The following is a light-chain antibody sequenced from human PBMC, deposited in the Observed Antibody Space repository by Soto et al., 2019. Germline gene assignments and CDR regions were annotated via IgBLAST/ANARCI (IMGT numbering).Light chain of an antibody. J-gene: IGLJ3*02. CDR1: SSDLGSYNF. CDR2: EVT. V-gene: IGLV2-23*02. Sequence: QSALTQPASVSGSPGQSITISCTGTSSDLGSYNFVSWYQQHPGKAPKLIIYEVTNRPSGVSNRFSGSKSGNTASLTVSGLQAEDEADYFCCSYAGSVTWVFGGGTKLTVL. CDR3: CSYAGSVTWV.